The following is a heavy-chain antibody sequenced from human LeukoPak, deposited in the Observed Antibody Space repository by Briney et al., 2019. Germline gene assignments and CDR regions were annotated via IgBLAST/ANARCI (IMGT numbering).Heavy chain of an antibody. Sequence: GASVKVSCKASGYTFTTYDINWVPQATGQGLEWMGWINPNSGNTGYTQKFQGRVTMTRNTSISTAYMELSSLRSEDTAVYYCARGRGSGHKENWFDPWGQGTLVTVSS. CDR3: ARGRGSGHKENWFDP. CDR1: GYTFTTYD. CDR2: INPNSGNT. J-gene: IGHJ5*02. V-gene: IGHV1-8*01. D-gene: IGHD3-16*01.